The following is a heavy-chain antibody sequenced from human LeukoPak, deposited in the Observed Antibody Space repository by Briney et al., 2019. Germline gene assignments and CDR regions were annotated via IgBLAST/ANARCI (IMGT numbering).Heavy chain of an antibody. Sequence: GGSLRLSCAASGFTFDDYAMHWVRQAPGKGLEWVSGISWNSGSIGYADSVKGRFTISRDNAKNSLYLQMNSLRAEDTALYYCAKLTGYYGSGRGYFDYWGQGTLVTVSS. CDR1: GFTFDDYA. CDR2: ISWNSGSI. CDR3: AKLTGYYGSGRGYFDY. V-gene: IGHV3-9*01. J-gene: IGHJ4*02. D-gene: IGHD3-10*01.